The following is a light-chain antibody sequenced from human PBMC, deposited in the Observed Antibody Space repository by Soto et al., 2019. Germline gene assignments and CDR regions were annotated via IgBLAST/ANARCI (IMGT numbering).Light chain of an antibody. CDR2: GAS. CDR1: HGIGTA. V-gene: IGKV3-15*01. J-gene: IGKJ4*01. Sequence: EIVMTQSPATLSVSPGEGATLSCRASHGIGTALAWYQQKPGQTPRLLMYGASIRATGVPARFSGSASGTEFTLTITSLQSEDFAVYYCQHYSDWPLTFGGGNKV. CDR3: QHYSDWPLT.